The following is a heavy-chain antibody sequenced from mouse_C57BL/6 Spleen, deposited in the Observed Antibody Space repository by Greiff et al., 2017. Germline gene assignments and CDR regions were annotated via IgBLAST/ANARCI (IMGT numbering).Heavy chain of an antibody. CDR1: GYAFSSSW. Sequence: VQLQQSGPELVKPGASVKLSCKASGYAFSSSWMNWVKQRPGKGLEWIGRIYPGDGDTKYNRTFKGKATLTADNSSSTAYMQPSSQTSEDSAVFFCAREELYYGKRDAMDYWGQGTSVTVSS. J-gene: IGHJ4*01. CDR2: IYPGDGDT. D-gene: IGHD1-1*01. CDR3: AREELYYGKRDAMDY. V-gene: IGHV1-82*01.